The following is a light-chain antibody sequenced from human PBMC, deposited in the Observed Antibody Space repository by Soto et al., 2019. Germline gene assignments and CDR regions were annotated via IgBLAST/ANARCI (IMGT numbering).Light chain of an antibody. CDR3: RSYTGRSTFYD. CDR2: DVS. V-gene: IGLV2-14*01. Sequence: QSALTQPASVSGSPGQSITISCTGTSSDVGGYNYVSWYQQHPGKAPKLMIYDVSNRPSGVSNRYAGSKSGNTASLTISGLQAEGEGEYYTRSYTGRSTFYDFGTGTKLPVL. CDR1: SSDVGGYNY. J-gene: IGLJ1*01.